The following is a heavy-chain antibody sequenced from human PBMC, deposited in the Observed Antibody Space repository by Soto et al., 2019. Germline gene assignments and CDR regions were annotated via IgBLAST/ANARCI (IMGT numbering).Heavy chain of an antibody. V-gene: IGHV4-34*01. CDR1: GGFLSESY. J-gene: IGHJ5*02. D-gene: IGHD3-16*01. Sequence: SETLSLTCAVYGGFLSESYWTWIHQPPGKGLEWIGEINHVGGTNYNPSLKSRVTMSVDTSQNQFSLRLISVTAADTAMYFCVRIRYQLPSSVLWLDPWGQGTPVTV. CDR2: INHVGGT. CDR3: VRIRYQLPSSVLWLDP.